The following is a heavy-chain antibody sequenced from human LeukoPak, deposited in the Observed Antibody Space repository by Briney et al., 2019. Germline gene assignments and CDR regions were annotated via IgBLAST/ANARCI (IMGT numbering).Heavy chain of an antibody. J-gene: IGHJ4*02. Sequence: PSETLSLTCAVYGGSFSGYYWSCIRQPPGKGLEWIGEINHSGSTNYNPSLKSRVTISVDKSKNQFSLKLSSVTAADTAVYYCAKYVWGSYPTFEDYWGQGTLVTVSS. CDR3: AKYVWGSYPTFEDY. CDR1: GGSFSGYY. CDR2: INHSGST. V-gene: IGHV4-34*01. D-gene: IGHD3-16*02.